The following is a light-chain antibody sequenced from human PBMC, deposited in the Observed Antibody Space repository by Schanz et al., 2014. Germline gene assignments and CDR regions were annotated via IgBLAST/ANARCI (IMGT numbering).Light chain of an antibody. V-gene: IGKV3-15*01. CDR2: GAS. Sequence: EIVMTQSPATLSVSPGERATLSCRASQSVSSNLAWYQQKPGQAPRLLIYGASTRATGIPARFSGSGSGTDFTLTISRLETEDFAVYYCHQYGNSPKTFGQGTKLEIK. CDR1: QSVSSN. CDR3: HQYGNSPKT. J-gene: IGKJ2*01.